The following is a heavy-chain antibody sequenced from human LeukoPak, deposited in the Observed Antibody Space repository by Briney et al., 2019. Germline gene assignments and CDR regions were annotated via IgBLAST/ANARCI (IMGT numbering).Heavy chain of an antibody. D-gene: IGHD2-15*01. J-gene: IGHJ5*02. CDR1: GGSISSSNW. V-gene: IGHV4-4*02. CDR2: IYHSGST. Sequence: SETLSLTCAVSGGSISSSNWWSWVRKPPGKGLEWIGEIYHSGSTNYNPSLKSRVTISVDTSRNQFSLKLSSVTAADTAVYYCARESGGPNWFDPWGQGTLVTVSS. CDR3: ARESGGPNWFDP.